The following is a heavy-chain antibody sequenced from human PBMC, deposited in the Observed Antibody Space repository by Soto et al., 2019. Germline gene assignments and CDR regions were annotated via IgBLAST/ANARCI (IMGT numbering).Heavy chain of an antibody. J-gene: IGHJ4*02. CDR2: IYYSGST. CDR3: ARVSGSYYHVYYFDY. CDR1: GGSISSYY. Sequence: SETLSLTCTVSGGSISSYYWSWVRQPPGKGLEWIGSIYYSGSTNYNPSLKSRVTISVDTSKNQFSLRLSSVTAADTAVYYCARVSGSYYHVYYFDYWGQGTLVTVSS. V-gene: IGHV4-59*01. D-gene: IGHD1-26*01.